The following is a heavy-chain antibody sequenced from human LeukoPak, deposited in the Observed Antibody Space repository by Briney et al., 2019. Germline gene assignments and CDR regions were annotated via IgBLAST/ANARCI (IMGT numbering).Heavy chain of an antibody. D-gene: IGHD2-21*02. V-gene: IGHV3-9*01. CDR1: GFTFDDYA. Sequence: AGGSLRLSCAASGFTFDDYAMHWVRQAPGKGLEWVSGISWNSGSIGYADSVKGRFTISRDNAKNSLYLQMNSLRAEDTAVYYCARDTCGGDCYSEEYFQHWGQGTLVTVSS. CDR2: ISWNSGSI. J-gene: IGHJ1*01. CDR3: ARDTCGGDCYSEEYFQH.